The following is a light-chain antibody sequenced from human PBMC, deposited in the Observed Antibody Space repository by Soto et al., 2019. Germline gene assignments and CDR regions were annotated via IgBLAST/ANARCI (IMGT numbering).Light chain of an antibody. J-gene: IGKJ1*01. V-gene: IGKV3-20*01. Sequence: EILLTQSPGTLSLSPGERATLSCRASQSVSSSYLAWYQQKPGQAPRLLIYGASSKATGIPDRFSGSGSGTDFTLTLSRLEPEDFAVYYCQQYCSSPWTFGQGTKVEIK. CDR3: QQYCSSPWT. CDR2: GAS. CDR1: QSVSSSY.